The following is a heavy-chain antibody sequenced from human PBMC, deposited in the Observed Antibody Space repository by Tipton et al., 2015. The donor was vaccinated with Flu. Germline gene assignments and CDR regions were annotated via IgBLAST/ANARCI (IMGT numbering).Heavy chain of an antibody. CDR2: IHQTGTY. V-gene: IGHV4-38-2*01. Sequence: TLSLTCSVSGDSIRSDHYWGWIRQPPGRGLEWIGNIHQTGTYYYNPSLKSRVTISVDTAKNQFSQRLSSVTAADTAVYYCARSTYYYGSGSSDYWGQGTLVTVSS. D-gene: IGHD3-10*01. J-gene: IGHJ4*02. CDR1: GDSIRSDHY. CDR3: ARSTYYYGSGSSDY.